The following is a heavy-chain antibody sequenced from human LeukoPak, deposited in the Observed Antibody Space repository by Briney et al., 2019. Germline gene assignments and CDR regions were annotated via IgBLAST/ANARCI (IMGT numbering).Heavy chain of an antibody. CDR1: GFTFSTYA. J-gene: IGHJ4*02. CDR2: ISGSGVST. Sequence: GGSLRLSCTASGFTFSTYAMNWVRQAPGKVLEWVSGISGSGVSTYYADSEKGRFNISRDNSNNTLYLQMSSLGAEDTAVYYCAKDWGMGDQLLRINYWGQGTLVTVSS. D-gene: IGHD2-2*01. V-gene: IGHV3-23*01. CDR3: AKDWGMGDQLLRINY.